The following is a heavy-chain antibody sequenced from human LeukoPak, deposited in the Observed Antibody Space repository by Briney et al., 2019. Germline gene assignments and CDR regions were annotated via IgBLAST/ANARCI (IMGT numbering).Heavy chain of an antibody. CDR2: IYYSGST. D-gene: IGHD5-18*01. CDR1: GGSIISYY. CDR3: ARGPGGRGYSYYDY. Sequence: SETLSLTCTVSGGSIISYYWSWIRQPPGKGLEWIGYIYYSGSTNYNPSLKSRVTISVDTSKNQFSLKLSSVTAADTAVYYCARGPGGRGYSYYDYWGQGTLVTVSS. J-gene: IGHJ4*02. V-gene: IGHV4-59*01.